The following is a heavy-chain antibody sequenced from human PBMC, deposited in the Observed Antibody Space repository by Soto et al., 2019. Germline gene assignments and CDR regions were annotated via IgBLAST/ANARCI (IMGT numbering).Heavy chain of an antibody. D-gene: IGHD5-12*01. V-gene: IGHV3-30-3*01. CDR3: ARDYYRFNSGYGFSMDV. J-gene: IGHJ6*02. CDR2: ISYDGSYK. Sequence: GGSLRLSCAASGFTFSSYAMHWVRQAPGKGLEWVAVISYDGSYKYYADSVKGRFTISRDNSKNTLYLQMNSLRAEDTAVYYCARDYYRFNSGYGFSMDVWGQGTTVTVSS. CDR1: GFTFSSYA.